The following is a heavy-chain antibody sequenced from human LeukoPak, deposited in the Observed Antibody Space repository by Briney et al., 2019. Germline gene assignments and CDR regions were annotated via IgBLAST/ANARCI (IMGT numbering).Heavy chain of an antibody. J-gene: IGHJ4*02. CDR1: GGSFSGYY. Sequence: SETLSLTCAVYGGSFSGYYWSWIRQPPGKGLEWIGEINHSGSTNYNPSLKSRVTISVDTSKNQFSLKLSSVTAADTAVYYCARRPSYSSVPWTHYFDYWGQGTLVTVSS. CDR3: ARRPSYSSVPWTHYFDY. CDR2: INHSGST. D-gene: IGHD6-19*01. V-gene: IGHV4-34*01.